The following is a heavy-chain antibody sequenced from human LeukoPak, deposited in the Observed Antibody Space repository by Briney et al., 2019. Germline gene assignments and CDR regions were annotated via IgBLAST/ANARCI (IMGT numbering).Heavy chain of an antibody. CDR2: VIRDGSFT. Sequence: GGSLRLSCAASGFTFRNYWMHWVRQAPGKGLVWVSRVIRDGSFTNYADSVKGRFTISRDNAKNTVYLQMNSLSAEDTAVYYCVRDGDDFNFDYWGQGSLVTVSS. CDR3: VRDGDDFNFDY. J-gene: IGHJ4*02. V-gene: IGHV3-74*01. D-gene: IGHD5-24*01. CDR1: GFTFRNYW.